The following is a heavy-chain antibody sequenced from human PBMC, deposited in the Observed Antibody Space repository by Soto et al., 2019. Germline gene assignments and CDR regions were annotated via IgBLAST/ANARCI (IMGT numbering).Heavy chain of an antibody. CDR3: ARWSYLDY. CDR2: ISGSDGKT. V-gene: IGHV3-23*01. D-gene: IGHD3-3*01. CDR1: GFSFSSYA. J-gene: IGHJ4*02. Sequence: PGGSLRLSCAASGFSFSSYAMGWVRQAPGKGLEWVSTISGSDGKTFYADSVKGRFSISRDTSKNTLYLQMNSLRADDTAVYYCARWSYLDYWGQGTRVTVSS.